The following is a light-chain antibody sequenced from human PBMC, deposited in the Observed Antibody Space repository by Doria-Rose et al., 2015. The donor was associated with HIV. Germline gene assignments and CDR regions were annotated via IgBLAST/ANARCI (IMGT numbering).Light chain of an antibody. CDR2: DGS. V-gene: IGKV3-20*01. CDR1: QSFSSTY. Sequence: EIVMTQSPGTQSLSPGERATLSCRAGQSFSSTYLAWYQQKPGQAPSLLIYDGSTRATGIPDRFSASGSGTDFTLTINRLEPEDFALYYCHQYGTSWTFGQGTKVEI. J-gene: IGKJ1*01. CDR3: HQYGTSWT.